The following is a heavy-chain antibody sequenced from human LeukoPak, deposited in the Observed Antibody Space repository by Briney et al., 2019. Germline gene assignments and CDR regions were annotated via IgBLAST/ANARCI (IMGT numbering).Heavy chain of an antibody. J-gene: IGHJ3*02. V-gene: IGHV3-21*01. D-gene: IGHD3-22*01. CDR2: ISSSSSYI. CDR3: AREVVYYDSSGYYSPDAFDI. CDR1: GFTFSIYS. Sequence: GSLRLSCAASGFTFSIYSMNWVRQAPGKGLEWVSAISSSSSYIYYADSVKGRFTISRDNAKNSLYLQMNSLRAEDTAVYYCAREVVYYDSSGYYSPDAFDIWAHGTMVTVSS.